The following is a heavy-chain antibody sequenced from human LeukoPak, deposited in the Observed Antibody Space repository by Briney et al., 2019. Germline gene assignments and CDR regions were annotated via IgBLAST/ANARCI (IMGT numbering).Heavy chain of an antibody. D-gene: IGHD1-26*01. CDR2: ISSDGTTT. CDR3: ARAPGRNEAFDR. Sequence: GGSLRLSCAASGFRFSDYWMHWVRQAPGKGLVWVSRISSDGTTTSYADSVKGRFTISRDNAKSTLYLQRNSLRGEDTAVYYCARAPGRNEAFDRWGQGTMVTVSS. CDR1: GFRFSDYW. V-gene: IGHV3-74*01. J-gene: IGHJ3*02.